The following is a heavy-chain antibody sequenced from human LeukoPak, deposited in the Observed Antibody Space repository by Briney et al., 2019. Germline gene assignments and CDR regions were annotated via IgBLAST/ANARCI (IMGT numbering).Heavy chain of an antibody. V-gene: IGHV1-2*02. CDR1: GYTFTGYY. J-gene: IGHJ5*02. D-gene: IGHD6-13*01. CDR2: INPNSGGT. CDR3: ARGGDSSSWYGWFDP. Sequence: ASVKVSCKASGYTFTGYYMHWVRQAPGQGLEWMGWINPNSGGTNYVQKFQGRVTMTRDTSISTAYMELSRLRSDDTAVYYCARGGDSSSWYGWFDPWGQGTLVTVPS.